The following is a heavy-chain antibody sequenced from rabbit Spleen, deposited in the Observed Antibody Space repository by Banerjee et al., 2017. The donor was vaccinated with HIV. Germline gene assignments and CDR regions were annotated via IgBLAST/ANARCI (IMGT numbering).Heavy chain of an antibody. CDR1: GFSFSSSYW. V-gene: IGHV1S45*01. D-gene: IGHD2-1*01. CDR2: IDAGNGIT. Sequence: QEQLEESGGDLVKPEGSLTLTCTASGFSFSSSYWICWVRQAPGKGLEWVACIDAGNGITYYANWAKGRFTISKASSTTVTLQMTSLTVADTATYFCARGSATMTMVITGFYLNLWGQGTLVTVS. CDR3: ARGSATMTMVITGFYLNL. J-gene: IGHJ4*01.